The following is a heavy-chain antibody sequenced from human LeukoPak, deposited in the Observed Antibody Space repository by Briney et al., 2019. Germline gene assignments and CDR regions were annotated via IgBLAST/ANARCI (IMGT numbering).Heavy chain of an antibody. CDR2: INHSGST. D-gene: IGHD6-13*01. Sequence: SETLSLTCAVYGGFFSGYYCSWIRQPPGKGLEWIGEINHSGSTNYNPSLKSRVTISVDTSKNQFSLKLSSVTAADTAVYYCARESPMYSGAAGISDWYFDLWGRGTLVTVSS. CDR1: GGFFSGYY. CDR3: ARESPMYSGAAGISDWYFDL. J-gene: IGHJ2*01. V-gene: IGHV4-34*01.